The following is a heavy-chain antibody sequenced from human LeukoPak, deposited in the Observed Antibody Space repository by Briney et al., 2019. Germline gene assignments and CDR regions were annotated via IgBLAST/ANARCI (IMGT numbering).Heavy chain of an antibody. CDR3: ARRVYYYDSSGYIDY. CDR1: GYTFTSYD. V-gene: IGHV1-8*01. J-gene: IGHJ4*02. CDR2: MNPNSGNT. D-gene: IGHD3-22*01. Sequence: ASVKVSCKAFGYTFTSYDINWVRQATGHGLEWMGWMNPNSGNTGHAQKFQGRVTMTRNTSISTAYMELSSLRSEDTAVYYCARRVYYYDSSGYIDYWGQGTLVTVSS.